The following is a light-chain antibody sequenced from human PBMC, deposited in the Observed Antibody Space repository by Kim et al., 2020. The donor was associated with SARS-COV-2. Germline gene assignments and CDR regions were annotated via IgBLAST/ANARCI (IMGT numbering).Light chain of an antibody. J-gene: IGKJ2*01. CDR3: QQYGSSLYT. CDR2: GAS. Sequence: SPGERATLSCRASKSVSSSYVAWYQQKPGQAPRLLIYGASSRATGIPDRFSGSGSGTDLTLTISRLEPEDFAVYYCQQYGSSLYTFGQGTKL. CDR1: KSVSSSY. V-gene: IGKV3-20*01.